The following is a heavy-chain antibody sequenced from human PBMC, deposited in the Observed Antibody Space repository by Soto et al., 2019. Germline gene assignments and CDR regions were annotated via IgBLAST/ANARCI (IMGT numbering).Heavy chain of an antibody. CDR3: TTVGSITTAGTPLDY. J-gene: IGHJ4*02. CDR2: IKSKTDGGTT. V-gene: IGHV3-15*07. D-gene: IGHD6-13*01. CDR1: GLTFSNAW. Sequence: GGSLRLSCAASGLTFSNAWMNWVRQAPGKGPEWVGRIKSKTDGGTTDYAAPVKGRLTISRDDSKSTLNLHMNSLKTEDTAVYYCTTVGSITTAGTPLDYWGQGTLVTVSS.